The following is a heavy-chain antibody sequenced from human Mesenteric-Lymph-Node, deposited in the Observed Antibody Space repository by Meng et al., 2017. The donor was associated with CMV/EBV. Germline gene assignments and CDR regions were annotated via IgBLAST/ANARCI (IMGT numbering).Heavy chain of an antibody. CDR2: IKEDGSEK. D-gene: IGHD5-18*01. V-gene: IGHV3-7*01. J-gene: IGHJ4*02. CDR3: ARREYSYEFDY. CDR1: GFTFRRYW. Sequence: GESLKISCAASGFTFRRYWMNWVRQAPGKGLEWVANIKEDGSEKYYVDSLKGRFTISRDNAKNSLYLQRNSLRAEDTAVYYCARREYSYEFDYWGQGTLVTVSS.